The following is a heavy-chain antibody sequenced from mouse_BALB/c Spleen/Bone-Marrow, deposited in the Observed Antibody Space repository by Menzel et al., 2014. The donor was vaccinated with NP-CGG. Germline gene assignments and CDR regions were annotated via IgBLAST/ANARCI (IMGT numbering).Heavy chain of an antibody. CDR3: ARSTTTDYSDY. V-gene: IGHV2-9*02. CDR1: GFSLTSYG. CDR2: IWAGGTT. J-gene: IGHJ2*01. D-gene: IGHD1-1*01. Sequence: VKLVESGPGLVAPSQSLSITCTVSGFSLTSYGLHWVRQPPGKGLEWLGVIWAGGTTNYNSALMSRLSISKDNSKSQVFLKMNSLQTDDTAMYYCARSTTTDYSDYWGQGTTLTVSS.